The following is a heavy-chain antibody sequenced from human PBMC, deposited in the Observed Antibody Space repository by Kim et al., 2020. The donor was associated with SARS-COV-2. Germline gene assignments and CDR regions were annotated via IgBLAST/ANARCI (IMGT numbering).Heavy chain of an antibody. CDR1: GFTFSSYW. Sequence: GGSLRLSCAASGFTFSSYWMSWVRQAPGKGLEWVANIKQDGSGKYYVDSVKGRFTISSDNAKNSLYLQMNSLRAEDTAVYYCARDRVSELRYFDWLFSLYAFDIWGQGTMVTVSS. D-gene: IGHD3-9*01. CDR2: IKQDGSGK. J-gene: IGHJ3*02. V-gene: IGHV3-7*01. CDR3: ARDRVSELRYFDWLFSLYAFDI.